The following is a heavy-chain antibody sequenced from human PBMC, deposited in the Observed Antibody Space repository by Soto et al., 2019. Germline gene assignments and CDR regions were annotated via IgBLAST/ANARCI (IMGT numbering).Heavy chain of an antibody. CDR3: ARAWRYCSGGSCFIDAFDI. J-gene: IGHJ3*02. V-gene: IGHV3-33*01. Sequence: QVQLVESGGGVVQPGRSLRLSCAASGFTFSSYGMHWVRQAPGKGLEWVAVIWYDGSNKYYADSVKGRFTISRDNSKNTLYQQMNSLRAEDTAVYYCARAWRYCSGGSCFIDAFDIWGQGTMVTVSS. CDR1: GFTFSSYG. CDR2: IWYDGSNK. D-gene: IGHD2-15*01.